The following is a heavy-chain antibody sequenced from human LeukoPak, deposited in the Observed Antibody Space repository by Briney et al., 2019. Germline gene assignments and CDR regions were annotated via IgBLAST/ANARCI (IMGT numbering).Heavy chain of an antibody. Sequence: GGSLRLSCAASGFTFSSYSMNWVRQAPGKGLEWVSFISSTSSYIYYADPVKGRFTISRDNAKNSLYLQMNSLRAEDSAVYYCARSAFCSGGSCQLDNWGQGTLVPLSS. D-gene: IGHD2-15*01. V-gene: IGHV3-21*01. CDR3: ARSAFCSGGSCQLDN. J-gene: IGHJ4*02. CDR2: ISSTSSYI. CDR1: GFTFSSYS.